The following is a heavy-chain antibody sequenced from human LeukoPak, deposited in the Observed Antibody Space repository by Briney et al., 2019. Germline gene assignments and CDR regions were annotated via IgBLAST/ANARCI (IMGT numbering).Heavy chain of an antibody. CDR1: GGSISSYY. D-gene: IGHD1-14*01. V-gene: IGHV4-59*01. Sequence: PSETLSLTCTVSGGSISSYYWSWIRQPPGKGLEWIGYIYYSGSTNYNPSLKSRVTISVDTSKNQFSLKLGSVTAADAAVYYCARDRNSRDDAFDIWGQGTMVTVSS. CDR3: ARDRNSRDDAFDI. J-gene: IGHJ3*02. CDR2: IYYSGST.